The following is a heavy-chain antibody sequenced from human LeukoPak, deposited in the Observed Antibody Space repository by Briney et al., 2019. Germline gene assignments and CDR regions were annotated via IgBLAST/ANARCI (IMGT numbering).Heavy chain of an antibody. J-gene: IGHJ4*02. Sequence: PSETLSLTCAVYGGSFSGYSWSWVRQAPGKGLEWVSAISGSGGSTYYADSVKGRFTISRDNSKNTLYLQMNSLRAEDTAVYYCAKDSVYYDFWSGYWVYWGQGTLVTVSS. D-gene: IGHD3-3*01. CDR1: GGSFSGYS. CDR2: ISGSGGST. CDR3: AKDSVYYDFWSGYWVY. V-gene: IGHV3-23*01.